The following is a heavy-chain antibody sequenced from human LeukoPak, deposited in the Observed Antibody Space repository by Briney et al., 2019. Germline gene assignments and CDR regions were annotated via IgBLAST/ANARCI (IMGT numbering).Heavy chain of an antibody. Sequence: SETLSLTCTVSGGSISSSTYYWGWIRQAPGKGREWIGTIAYSGSALYNPSLKSRVTVSLYTSKNQVSLKLSSVTAADTALYYCARLARQQLVSHWGQGTLVTVSS. CDR2: IAYSGSA. J-gene: IGHJ4*02. CDR3: ARLARQQLVSH. D-gene: IGHD6-13*01. CDR1: GGSISSSTYY. V-gene: IGHV4-39*01.